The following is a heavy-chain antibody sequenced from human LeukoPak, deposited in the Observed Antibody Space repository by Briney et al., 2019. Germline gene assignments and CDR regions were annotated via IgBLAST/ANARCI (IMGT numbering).Heavy chain of an antibody. Sequence: ASVKVSCKASGYTFTSYGISWVRQAPGQGLEWMGGIIPIFGTANYAQKFQGRVTITTDESTSTAYMELSSLRSEDTAVYYCARDQDYWGQGTLVTVSS. V-gene: IGHV1-69*05. CDR2: IIPIFGTA. CDR3: ARDQDY. J-gene: IGHJ4*02. CDR1: GYTFTSYG.